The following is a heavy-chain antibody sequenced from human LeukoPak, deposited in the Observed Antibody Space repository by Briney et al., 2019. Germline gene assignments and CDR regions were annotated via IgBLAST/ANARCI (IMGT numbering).Heavy chain of an antibody. CDR3: ARDGGDGDGYTPPSGS. CDR2: IYYSGST. J-gene: IGHJ5*02. Sequence: SETLSLTCTVSGGSISSYYWSWIRQPPGKGLEWIGYIYYSGSTNYNPSLKSRVTISVDTSKNQFSLKLNSVTAADTAVYYCARDGGDGDGYTPPSGSWGQGTLVTVSS. D-gene: IGHD5-24*01. V-gene: IGHV4-59*01. CDR1: GGSISSYY.